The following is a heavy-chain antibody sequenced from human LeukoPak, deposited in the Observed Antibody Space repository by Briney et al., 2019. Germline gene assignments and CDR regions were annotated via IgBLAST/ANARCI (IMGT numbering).Heavy chain of an antibody. CDR2: INHSGST. CDR1: GGSFSGYY. Sequence: KPSETLSLTCAVYGGSFSGYYWSWIRQPPGKGLEWIGEINHSGSTNYNPSLKSRVTISVDTSKNQFSLKLSSVTAADTAVYYCARVPRSGGPSVNDYWGQGTLVTVSS. V-gene: IGHV4-34*01. J-gene: IGHJ4*02. D-gene: IGHD2-15*01. CDR3: ARVPRSGGPSVNDY.